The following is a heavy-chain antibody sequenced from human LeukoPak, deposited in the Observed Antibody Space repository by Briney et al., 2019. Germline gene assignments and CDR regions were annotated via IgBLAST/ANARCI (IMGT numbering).Heavy chain of an antibody. CDR3: ARDYCSSTSCLFDY. CDR1: GYSFAGYY. J-gene: IGHJ4*02. D-gene: IGHD2-2*01. V-gene: IGHV1-2*06. Sequence: GASVKVSCKASGYSFAGYYIHWVRQAPGQGLEWMGRINPNSGGTNYAQKFQGRVAMTRDTSISTAFMELTRLRSDDTAVYYCARDYCSSTSCLFDYWGQGTLVTVSS. CDR2: INPNSGGT.